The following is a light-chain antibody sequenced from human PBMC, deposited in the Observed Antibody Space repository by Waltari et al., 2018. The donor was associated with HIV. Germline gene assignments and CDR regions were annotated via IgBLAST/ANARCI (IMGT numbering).Light chain of an antibody. J-gene: IGLJ2*01. CDR3: QSYDSGLSGVI. V-gene: IGLV1-40*01. Sequence: QSVLTQPPSVTGAPGQRVTISCTGSNSNIGAGYDVHWFQQLPGTAPNLLSYTNNNRPSGVPDRFSASKSGASASLAIAGLQVEDEADYYCQSYDSGLSGVIFGGGTKLTVL. CDR1: NSNIGAGYD. CDR2: TNN.